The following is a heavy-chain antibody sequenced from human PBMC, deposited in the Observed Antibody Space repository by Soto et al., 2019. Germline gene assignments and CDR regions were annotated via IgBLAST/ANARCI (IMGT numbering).Heavy chain of an antibody. CDR1: GGTFSSYA. CDR2: IIPIFGTA. J-gene: IGHJ5*02. V-gene: IGHV1-69*06. CDR3: ARDRTAVAVVWFDP. D-gene: IGHD6-19*01. Sequence: GASVKVSCKASGGTFSSYAISWVRQAPGQGLEWMGGIIPIFGTANYAQKFQGRVTITADKSTSTAYMELSSLRSEDTAVYYCARDRTAVAVVWFDPWGQGTLVTVSS.